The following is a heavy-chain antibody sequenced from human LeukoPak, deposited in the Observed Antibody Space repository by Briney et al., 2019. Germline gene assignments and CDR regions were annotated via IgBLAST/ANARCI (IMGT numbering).Heavy chain of an antibody. CDR2: IIPIFGTA. J-gene: IGHJ3*02. D-gene: IGHD3-10*01. Sequence: ASVKVSCKASGGTFSSYAISWVRQAPGQGLEWMGGIIPIFGTANYAQKFQGRVTITTDESTSTAYMELSSLRSEDTAVYYCASISMVRARNAFDIWDQGTMVTVSS. V-gene: IGHV1-69*05. CDR1: GGTFSSYA. CDR3: ASISMVRARNAFDI.